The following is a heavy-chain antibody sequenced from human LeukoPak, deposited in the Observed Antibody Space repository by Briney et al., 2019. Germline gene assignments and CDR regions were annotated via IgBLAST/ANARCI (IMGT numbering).Heavy chain of an antibody. J-gene: IGHJ4*02. CDR3: TRLSQSDY. CDR1: GFTFSGSA. V-gene: IGHV3-73*01. Sequence: GGSLRLSCAASGFTFSGSAMHWVRQASGKGLEWVGRIRSKANSYATAHAASVKGRFTISRDDSKNTAYLQMNSLKTEDTAVYYCTRLSQSDYWGQGTLVTVSS. CDR2: IRSKANSYAT.